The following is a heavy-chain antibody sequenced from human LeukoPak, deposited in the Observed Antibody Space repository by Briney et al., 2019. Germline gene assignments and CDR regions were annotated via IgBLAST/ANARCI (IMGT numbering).Heavy chain of an antibody. V-gene: IGHV4-4*07. D-gene: IGHD2-2*01. CDR3: AREYNDVVVPADSYYYYYMDV. CDR1: GGSISSYY. Sequence: SETLSLTCTVSGGSISSYYWSWIRQPAGKGLEWIGRIYTSGSTNYNPSLKSRVTMSVDTSKNQFSLKLSSVTAADTAVYYCAREYNDVVVPADSYYYYYMDVWGKGTTVTVSS. J-gene: IGHJ6*03. CDR2: IYTSGST.